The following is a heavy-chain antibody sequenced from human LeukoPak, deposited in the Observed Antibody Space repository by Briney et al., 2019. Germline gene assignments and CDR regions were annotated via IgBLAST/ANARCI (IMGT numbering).Heavy chain of an antibody. CDR1: GFTFSSRDW. V-gene: IGHV3-7*01. J-gene: IGHJ6*03. CDR2: IKQDGSEA. CDR3: ARGAAAGTGIFVNFYYSMDI. Sequence: PGGSLRLSCVASGFTFSSRDWMTWVRPASRQGLGWVANIKQDGSEAHYVDSVKGLFTITRDNAKNSVDLQMISLTVEDTAVYYCARGAAAGTGIFVNFYYSMDIWGKGTTVTISS. D-gene: IGHD6-13*01.